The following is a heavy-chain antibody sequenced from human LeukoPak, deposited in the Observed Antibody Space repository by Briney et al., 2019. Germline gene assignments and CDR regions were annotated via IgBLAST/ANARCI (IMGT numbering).Heavy chain of an antibody. D-gene: IGHD1-14*01. CDR2: LYYTGTT. J-gene: IGHJ4*02. Sequence: SETLSPTCTVSGGSLASSSYYWDWIRQSPGKGLEWVGSLYYTGTTYYNPSLKSRVTMSVDTSKNHFSLKLSSVTAADTAVYYCARHYRLTTGYFDYWGQGALLTVSS. V-gene: IGHV4-39*01. CDR3: ARHYRLTTGYFDY. CDR1: GGSLASSSYY.